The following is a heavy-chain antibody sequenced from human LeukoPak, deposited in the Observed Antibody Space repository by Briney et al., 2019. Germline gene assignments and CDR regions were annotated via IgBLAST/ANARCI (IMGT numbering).Heavy chain of an antibody. Sequence: GGSLRLSCAASGFTFSSNWMSWARQAPGKGLEWVATIQPDGSEKYYVDSVKGRFTISRDNAKNALYLQMNGLRAEETGGYYCAEDNASLREPARVGDS. D-gene: IGHD2-2*01. CDR1: GFTFSSNW. V-gene: IGHV3-7*01. CDR2: IQPDGSEK. J-gene: IGHJ5*01. CDR3: AEDNASLREPARVGDS.